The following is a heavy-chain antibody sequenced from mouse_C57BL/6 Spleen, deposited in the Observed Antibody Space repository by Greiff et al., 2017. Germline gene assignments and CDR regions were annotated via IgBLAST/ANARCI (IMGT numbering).Heavy chain of an antibody. Sequence: QVQLQQSGAELMKPGSSVKLSCKATGYTFTGYWIEWVKQRPGHGLEWIGEILPGSGSTNYNEKFKGKATFTADTSSNTAYMQLSSLTTEDSAIYYCARRVYYYGSSPWFAYWGQGTLVTVSA. J-gene: IGHJ3*01. V-gene: IGHV1-9*01. D-gene: IGHD1-1*01. CDR2: ILPGSGST. CDR1: GYTFTGYW. CDR3: ARRVYYYGSSPWFAY.